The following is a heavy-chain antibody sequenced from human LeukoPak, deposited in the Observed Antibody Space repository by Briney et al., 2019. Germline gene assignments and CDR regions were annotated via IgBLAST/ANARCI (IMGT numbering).Heavy chain of an antibody. J-gene: IGHJ6*02. Sequence: GGSLRLSCAASGLSIGDNSMHWVRQAPGKGLEWVSLISWDESTTYYSDSVKGRFTVSRDSSKNSLHLQMNSLRAEDTALYYCARGPNRWWVVSRNWGMDVWGQGTTVTVSS. CDR1: GLSIGDNS. CDR3: ARGPNRWWVVSRNWGMDV. D-gene: IGHD2-15*01. V-gene: IGHV3-43*01. CDR2: ISWDESTT.